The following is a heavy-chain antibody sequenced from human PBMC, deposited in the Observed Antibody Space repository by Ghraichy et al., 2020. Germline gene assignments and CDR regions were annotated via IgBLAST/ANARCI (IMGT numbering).Heavy chain of an antibody. CDR3: TRGKGIAF. CDR1: GGSFSGYY. J-gene: IGHJ3*01. D-gene: IGHD6-13*01. Sequence: SETLSLTCAVFGGSFSGYYWSWIRQPPGKGLEWIGEINDGGSTNYNPSLKSRVTISVDTSKNQFSLSLTSVTAADTAVYYCTRGKGIAFWGQGTMVTVSS. V-gene: IGHV4-34*01. CDR2: INDGGST.